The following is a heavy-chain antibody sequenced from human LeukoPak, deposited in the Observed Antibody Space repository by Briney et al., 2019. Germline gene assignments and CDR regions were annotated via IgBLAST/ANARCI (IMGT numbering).Heavy chain of an antibody. V-gene: IGHV4-4*07. D-gene: IGHD2-15*01. CDR3: ARAPSGCGGTCPSDH. J-gene: IGHJ4*02. CDR1: GGSISNF. Sequence: PSETLSLTCSVSGGSISNFWSWSRQPAGKGLEWIGRIHDNGDSNHNPSLKSRVTMSLDTSMNQVSLQLASVTAADTAVYYCARAPSGCGGTCPSDHWGPGTQVTVSS. CDR2: IHDNGDS.